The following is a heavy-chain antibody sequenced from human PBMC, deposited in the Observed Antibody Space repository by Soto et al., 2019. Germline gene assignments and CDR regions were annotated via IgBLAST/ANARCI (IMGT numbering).Heavy chain of an antibody. Sequence: QVQLQESGPGLVKPSETLSLTCTVSGGSISSYYWCWIRQPPGKGLEWIGYIYYSGSTNYNPSLTSRVTISVDTSKNQCSLKLSSVTAADTAVYYCARGVDGYNYHYFDYWGQGTLVTVSS. CDR1: GGSISSYY. D-gene: IGHD5-12*01. V-gene: IGHV4-59*01. CDR3: ARGVDGYNYHYFDY. CDR2: IYYSGST. J-gene: IGHJ4*02.